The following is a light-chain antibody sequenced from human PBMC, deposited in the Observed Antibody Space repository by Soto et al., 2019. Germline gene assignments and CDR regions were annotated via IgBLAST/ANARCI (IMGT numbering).Light chain of an antibody. CDR1: QSISDW. Sequence: DIQMTQSPSTLSASVGDTVTITCRASQSISDWLAWYQQKPGKAPKVLIYKASSLESGVPSRFSGSGSGTEFTLTISSLQPDDFATYYCQQYNSYSWTFGQGTKVEIK. J-gene: IGKJ1*01. CDR2: KAS. CDR3: QQYNSYSWT. V-gene: IGKV1-5*03.